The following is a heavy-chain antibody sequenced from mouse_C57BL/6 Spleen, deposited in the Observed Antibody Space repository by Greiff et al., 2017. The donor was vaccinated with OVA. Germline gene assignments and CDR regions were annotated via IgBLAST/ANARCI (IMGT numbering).Heavy chain of an antibody. D-gene: IGHD2-5*01. V-gene: IGHV1-50*01. Sequence: QVQLKQPGAELVKPGASVKLSCKASGYTFTSYWMQWVNQRPGQGLEWIGEIDPSDSYTNYNQKFKGKATLTVDTSSSTAYMQLSSLTSEDSAVYYCARGDSKDYAMDYWGQGTSVTVSS. CDR2: IDPSDSYT. CDR1: GYTFTSYW. J-gene: IGHJ4*01. CDR3: ARGDSKDYAMDY.